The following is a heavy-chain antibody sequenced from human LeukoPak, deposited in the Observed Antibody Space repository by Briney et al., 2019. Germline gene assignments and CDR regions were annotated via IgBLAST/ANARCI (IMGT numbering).Heavy chain of an antibody. CDR2: IVDIFNKA. J-gene: IGHJ4*02. Sequence: ASVKVSCKVSGGGFTTSVISLVREAHGRGLEWMGAIVDIFNKANCAQKFQDRVTITADRVTSTAYLELSSLGSEDTAVYYCATPGHRLEDVVAYWGQGTLITVSS. CDR3: ATPGHRLEDVVAY. V-gene: IGHV1-69*06. D-gene: IGHD2-15*01. CDR1: GGGFTTSV.